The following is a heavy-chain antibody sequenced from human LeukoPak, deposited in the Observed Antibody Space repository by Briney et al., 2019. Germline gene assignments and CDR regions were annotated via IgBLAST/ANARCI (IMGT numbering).Heavy chain of an antibody. CDR3: ARIPPTHTEGFDY. Sequence: ASVKVSCKASGYTFTGYSMHWVRRAPGQGLEWMGRINPNSGGTNYAQKFQGRVTMTRDTSISTAYMELSRLRSDDTAVYYCARIPPTHTEGFDYWGQGTLVTVSS. CDR2: INPNSGGT. J-gene: IGHJ4*02. V-gene: IGHV1-2*06. CDR1: GYTFTGYS.